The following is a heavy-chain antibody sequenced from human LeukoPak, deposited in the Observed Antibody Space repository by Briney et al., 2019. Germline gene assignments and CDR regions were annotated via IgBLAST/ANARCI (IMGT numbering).Heavy chain of an antibody. CDR3: ARSAVGYSYGFDYYYYGMDV. Sequence: SVTVSCKASGYTFTGSYMYWVRQAPGQGLEWMGRIIPILGIANYAQKFQGRVTITADKSTSTAYMELSSLRSEDTAVYYCARSAVGYSYGFDYYYYGMDVWGQGTTVTVSS. J-gene: IGHJ6*02. D-gene: IGHD5-18*01. V-gene: IGHV1-69*02. CDR2: IIPILGIA. CDR1: GYTFTGSY.